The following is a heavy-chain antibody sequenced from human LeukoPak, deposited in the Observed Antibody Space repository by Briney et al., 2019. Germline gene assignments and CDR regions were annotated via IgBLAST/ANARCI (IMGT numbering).Heavy chain of an antibody. V-gene: IGHV4-4*07. CDR1: GGSISSYY. CDR3: ATLGFSSGYYYYFDH. J-gene: IGHJ4*02. Sequence: SETLSLTCTVSGGSISSYYWSWIRQPAGKGLEWIGRIYTSGSTNYNPSLKSRVTISVDTSKNQFSLKLSSVTAADTAVYYCATLGFSSGYYYYFDHWGQGTLVTVSS. D-gene: IGHD3-22*01. CDR2: IYTSGST.